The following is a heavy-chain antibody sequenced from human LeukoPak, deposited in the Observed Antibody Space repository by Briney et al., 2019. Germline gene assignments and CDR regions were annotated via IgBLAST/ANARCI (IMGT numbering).Heavy chain of an antibody. D-gene: IGHD6-19*01. CDR2: ISPNSGGT. CDR3: ARVNLAVAHRWIDY. Sequence: ASVKVSCKASGYTFTGYYMHWVRQAPGQGLEWMGRISPNSGGTNYAQKFQGRVTMTRDTSISTAYMELSRLRSDDTAVYYCARVNLAVAHRWIDYWGQGTLVTVSS. CDR1: GYTFTGYY. V-gene: IGHV1-2*06. J-gene: IGHJ4*02.